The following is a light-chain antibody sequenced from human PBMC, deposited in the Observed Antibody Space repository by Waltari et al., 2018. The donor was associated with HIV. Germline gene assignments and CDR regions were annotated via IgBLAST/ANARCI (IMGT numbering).Light chain of an antibody. V-gene: IGKV1-NL1*01. J-gene: IGKJ1*01. Sequence: DIQLTQSPASLSASVGDRVTITCRASQAISNSIARYQQRPGKAPRLLLFAASRLETGVTSRFIGSGSGTFFTLTITSLQPGDFATYYCQQYYSTTTWTFGQGTRVE. CDR2: AAS. CDR1: QAISNS. CDR3: QQYYSTTTWT.